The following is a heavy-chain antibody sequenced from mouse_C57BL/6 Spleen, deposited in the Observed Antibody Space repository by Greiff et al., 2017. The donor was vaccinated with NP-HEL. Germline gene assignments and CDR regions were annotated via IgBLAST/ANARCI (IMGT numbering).Heavy chain of an antibody. V-gene: IGHV1-64*01. D-gene: IGHD1-1*01. CDR3: ASGFYYYGSAY. CDR2: IHPNSGST. CDR1: GYTFTSYW. Sequence: QVQLQQPGAELVKPGASVKLSCKASGYTFTSYWMHWVKQRPGQGLEWIGMIHPNSGSTNYNEKFKSKATLTVDKSSSTAYMQLSSLTSEDSAVYYCASGFYYYGSAYWGQGTLVTVSA. J-gene: IGHJ3*01.